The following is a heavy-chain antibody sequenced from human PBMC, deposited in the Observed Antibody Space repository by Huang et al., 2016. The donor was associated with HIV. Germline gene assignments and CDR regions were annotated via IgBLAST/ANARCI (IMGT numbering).Heavy chain of an antibody. CDR1: GGTFSKSA. J-gene: IGHJ4*02. V-gene: IGHV1-69*13. D-gene: IGHD4-17*01. Sequence: QVQLVQSGAEVKTPGSSVKVSCKASGGTFSKSAISWVRQAPGQGLEWMGGISPMFGTPNYARKFQGRGTITADDSTSTTYVEVSSLRSEDTALYYCARGQLGSYGDYDVLYWGQGTLVTVSS. CDR3: ARGQLGSYGDYDVLY. CDR2: ISPMFGTP.